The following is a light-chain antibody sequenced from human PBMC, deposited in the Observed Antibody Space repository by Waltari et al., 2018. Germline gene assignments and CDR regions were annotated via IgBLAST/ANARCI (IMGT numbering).Light chain of an antibody. CDR3: QQYNDWPRT. CDR1: QSVSSN. CDR2: GAS. V-gene: IGKV3-15*01. Sequence: EIVMTQSPATLSVSPGERATLSCRASQSVSSNLAWYQQKPGQSPRLLIYGASTRATGIAARFSGSGSGTEFTITISSLQSVDFALYYCQQYNDWPRTFGQGTKVEI. J-gene: IGKJ1*01.